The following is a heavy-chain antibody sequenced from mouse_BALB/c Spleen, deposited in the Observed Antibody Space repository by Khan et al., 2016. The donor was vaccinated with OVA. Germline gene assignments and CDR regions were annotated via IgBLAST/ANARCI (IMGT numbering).Heavy chain of an antibody. CDR1: GYSFTSYW. CDR2: IYPGNSDT. J-gene: IGHJ3*01. CDR3: TRWGYWFAY. V-gene: IGHV1-5*01. Sequence: VQLQQSGTVLARPGASVKMSCKASGYSFTSYWMHWVKQRPGQGLEWIGSIYPGNSDTNYNQKFKGKARLTAVTSASTAYMEFSSLTNEDSAVYYCTRWGYWFAYWGQGTLVTVYA. D-gene: IGHD2-2*01.